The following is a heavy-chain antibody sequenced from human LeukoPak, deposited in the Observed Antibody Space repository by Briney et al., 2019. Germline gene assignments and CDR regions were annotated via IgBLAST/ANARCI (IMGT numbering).Heavy chain of an antibody. Sequence: GASVKVSCKASGYTFTSYGISRVRQAPGQGLEWMGRIIPILGIANYAQKFQGRVTITADKSTSTAYMELSSLRSEDTAVYYCARVLVGTLGGYYYYYGMDVWGQGTTVTVSS. V-gene: IGHV1-69*04. CDR1: GYTFTSYG. D-gene: IGHD2-8*02. CDR3: ARVLVGTLGGYYYYYGMDV. CDR2: IIPILGIA. J-gene: IGHJ6*02.